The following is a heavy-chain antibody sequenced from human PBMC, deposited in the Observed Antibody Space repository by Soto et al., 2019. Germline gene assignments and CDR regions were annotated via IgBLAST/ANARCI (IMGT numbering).Heavy chain of an antibody. CDR3: SRVGGRMYYFDY. CDR1: GYTFTSYA. Sequence: HVQLVQSGAEVKKPGASVKVSCKASGYTFTSYAMHWVRQAPGQRLEWMGWINAGNGNTKYSQKFQGRVTITRDTSASTAYMDLSSLRSEDTAVYYCSRVGGRMYYFDYWGQGTLVTVSS. CDR2: INAGNGNT. V-gene: IGHV1-3*01. J-gene: IGHJ4*02. D-gene: IGHD3-3*01.